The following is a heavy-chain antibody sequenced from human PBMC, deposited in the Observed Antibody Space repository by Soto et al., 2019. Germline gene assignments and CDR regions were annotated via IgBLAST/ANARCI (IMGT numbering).Heavy chain of an antibody. CDR3: ARTPDCTNGVCSAGFDY. V-gene: IGHV3-11*06. CDR1: GFTFSDYY. Sequence: PGGSLRLSCAASGFTFSDYYMSWIRQAPGKGLECVSYISSSSSYTNYADSVKGRFTISRDNAKNSLYLQMNSLRAEDTAVYYCARTPDCTNGVCSAGFDYWGQGTLVTVSS. D-gene: IGHD2-8*01. J-gene: IGHJ4*02. CDR2: ISSSSSYT.